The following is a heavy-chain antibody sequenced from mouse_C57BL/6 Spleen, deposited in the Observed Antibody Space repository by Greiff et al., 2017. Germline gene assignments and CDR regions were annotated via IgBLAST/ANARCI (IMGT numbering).Heavy chain of an antibody. V-gene: IGHV1-55*01. J-gene: IGHJ3*01. CDR3: AGEYDGYARFAY. Sequence: QVQLQQPGAELVKPGASVKMSCKASGYTFTSYWITWVKQRPGQGLEWIGDIYPGSGSTNYNEKFKSKATLTVDTSSSTAYMQRSSLTSEDSAVYYCAGEYDGYARFAYWGQGTLVTVSA. D-gene: IGHD2-2*01. CDR1: GYTFTSYW. CDR2: IYPGSGST.